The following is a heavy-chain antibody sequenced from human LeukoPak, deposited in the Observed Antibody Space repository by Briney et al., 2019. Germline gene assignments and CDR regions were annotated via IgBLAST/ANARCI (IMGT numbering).Heavy chain of an antibody. J-gene: IGHJ4*02. V-gene: IGHV3-7*01. D-gene: IGHD6-13*01. CDR1: GFTFSSYW. CDR3: ARDWGFIAAAGPLDY. Sequence: QAGGSLRLSWAASGFTFSSYWMSWVRQAPGNGLEWVVNIKQDGSEKYYVDSVKGRFTTSRDNAKNSLYLQMNSLRAEVTAVYYCARDWGFIAAAGPLDYWGQGTLVTVSS. CDR2: IKQDGSEK.